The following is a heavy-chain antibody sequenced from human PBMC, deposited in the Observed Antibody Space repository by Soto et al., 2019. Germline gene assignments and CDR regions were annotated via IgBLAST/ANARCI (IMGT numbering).Heavy chain of an antibody. Sequence: PGGSLRLSCAASGFTFSTYGMHWVRQAPGKGLEWVAVIWYDGSNKYYADSVKGRFTISRDNSKNTLYLQMNSLRAEDTAAYYCARDYSSRRDFDYWGQGTLVTVSS. CDR1: GFTFSTYG. CDR2: IWYDGSNK. V-gene: IGHV3-33*01. J-gene: IGHJ4*02. CDR3: ARDYSSRRDFDY. D-gene: IGHD3-22*01.